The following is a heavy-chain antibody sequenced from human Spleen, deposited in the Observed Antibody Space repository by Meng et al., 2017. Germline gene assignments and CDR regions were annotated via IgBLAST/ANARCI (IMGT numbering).Heavy chain of an antibody. CDR2: IYPSGNT. CDR3: SETAYSYDSSDYYLLSYFEH. CDR1: GVSISSGRYY. V-gene: IGHV4-61*02. Sequence: SETLSLTCTVSGVSISSGRYYWSWIRQPAGMGLEWIGRIYPSGNTNYNPSLKGRVSMLEDMSKNQFYLKLYSVTAADTAVYFCSETAYSYDSSDYYLLSYFEHWGQGTPVTVSS. J-gene: IGHJ4*02. D-gene: IGHD3-22*01.